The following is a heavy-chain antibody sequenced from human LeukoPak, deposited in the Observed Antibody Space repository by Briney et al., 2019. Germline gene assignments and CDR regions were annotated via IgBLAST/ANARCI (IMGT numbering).Heavy chain of an antibody. D-gene: IGHD4-17*01. Sequence: GGSLRLSCLASEFTLSSYIMHWVRQAPGKGLEYVSAISNNGGSTYYAASVKGRFTISRDNSKNTLYLQMNSLRPEDTAVYYCVRSVTTLSDFHNWGQGTLVTVSS. CDR1: EFTLSSYI. V-gene: IGHV3-64D*09. J-gene: IGHJ4*02. CDR2: ISNNGGST. CDR3: VRSVTTLSDFHN.